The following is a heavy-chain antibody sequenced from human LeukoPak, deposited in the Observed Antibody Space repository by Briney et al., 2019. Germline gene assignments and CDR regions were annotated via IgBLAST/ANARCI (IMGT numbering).Heavy chain of an antibody. J-gene: IGHJ4*02. CDR2: ISWNSGSI. CDR1: GFTFDDYA. Sequence: PGRSLRLSCAASGFTFDDYAMHWVRQAPGKGLEWVSGISWNSGSIGYADCVKGRFTISRDNAKNSLYLQMNSLRAEDTALYYCAKDTKYDSRGAFDYWGQGTLVTVSS. CDR3: AKDTKYDSRGAFDY. D-gene: IGHD3-16*01. V-gene: IGHV3-9*01.